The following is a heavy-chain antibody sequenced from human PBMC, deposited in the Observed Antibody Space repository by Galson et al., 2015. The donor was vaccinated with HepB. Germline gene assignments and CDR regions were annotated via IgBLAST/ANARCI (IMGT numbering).Heavy chain of an antibody. CDR3: ARGISSGWPYYYYYMDV. J-gene: IGHJ6*03. CDR2: MNPNSGNT. CDR1: GYTFTSYD. D-gene: IGHD6-19*01. Sequence: SVKVSCKASGYTFTSYDINWVRQATGQGLEWMGWMNPNSGNTGYAQKFQGRVTMTRNTSISTAYMELSSLRSEDTAVYYCARGISSGWPYYYYYMDVWGKGTTVTVSS. V-gene: IGHV1-8*01.